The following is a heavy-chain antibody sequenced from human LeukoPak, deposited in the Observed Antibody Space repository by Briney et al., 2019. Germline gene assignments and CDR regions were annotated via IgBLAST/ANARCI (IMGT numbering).Heavy chain of an antibody. Sequence: PGGSLRLSCAASGFTFSSYAMSWVRQAPGKGLEWVSAISGSGGSTYYADSVKGRFTISRDNSKDTLYLQMNSLRVEDTAVYYCAKDQGRITIIRGAPFDSWGQGTLVTVS. CDR2: ISGSGGST. J-gene: IGHJ4*02. CDR3: AKDQGRITIIRGAPFDS. D-gene: IGHD3-10*01. CDR1: GFTFSSYA. V-gene: IGHV3-23*01.